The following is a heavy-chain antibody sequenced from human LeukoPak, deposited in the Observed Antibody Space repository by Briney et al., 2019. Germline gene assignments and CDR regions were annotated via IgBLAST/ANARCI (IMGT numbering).Heavy chain of an antibody. CDR2: FDPEDGET. J-gene: IGHJ3*02. CDR1: GYTLTELS. Sequence: ASVKVSCTVSGYTLTELSMHWVRQAPGKGLEWMGGFDPEDGETIYAQKFQGRVTMTEDTSTDTAYMELSSLRSEDTAVYYCAIASFGGRWLQSGRDGSDAFDIWGQGTMVTVSS. CDR3: AIASFGGRWLQSGRDGSDAFDI. V-gene: IGHV1-24*01. D-gene: IGHD5-24*01.